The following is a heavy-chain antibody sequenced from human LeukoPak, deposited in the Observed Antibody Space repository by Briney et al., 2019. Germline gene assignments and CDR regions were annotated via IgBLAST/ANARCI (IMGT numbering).Heavy chain of an antibody. CDR3: ARDYPCGGCDCSLVDY. J-gene: IGHJ4*02. V-gene: IGHV4-30-2*01. CDR2: IYHSGTT. D-gene: IGHD2-21*01. Sequence: SETLSLTCTVSGASISSGNYYWSWIRQPPGKGLEWIGYIYHSGTTYYNPSLNSRVTLSVDRSKNQFSLKMTSVTAADTAVYYCARDYPCGGCDCSLVDYWGQGTLV. CDR1: GASISSGNYY.